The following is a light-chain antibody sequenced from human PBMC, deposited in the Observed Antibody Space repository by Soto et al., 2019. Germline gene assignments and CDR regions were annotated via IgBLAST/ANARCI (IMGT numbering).Light chain of an antibody. V-gene: IGKV3-15*01. CDR3: QQYNNWPPT. CDR2: GAS. Sequence: EIVMTQSPATLSVSPGERATLSCRASQSVSSNLAWYQQKPGQAPRLLIYGASTRATGIPAWFSGSGSGTEFTLDISSLQSEDFAVYYCQQYNNWPPTFGQGTKLEIK. CDR1: QSVSSN. J-gene: IGKJ2*01.